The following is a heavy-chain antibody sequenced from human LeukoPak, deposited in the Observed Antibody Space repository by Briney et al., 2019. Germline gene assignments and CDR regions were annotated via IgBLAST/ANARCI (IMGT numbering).Heavy chain of an antibody. CDR2: IKQDGREK. J-gene: IGHJ4*02. CDR1: GFTFSSYW. Sequence: GGSLRLSCAASGFTFSSYWMSWVRQAPGKGLEWVANIKQDGREKYYVDSVKGRFTIYRDNAKNSLYLQMNSLRAEETDVYYCAREGNYYDSSGSILEGYYFDYWGQGTLVTVSS. D-gene: IGHD3-22*01. CDR3: AREGNYYDSSGSILEGYYFDY. V-gene: IGHV3-7*01.